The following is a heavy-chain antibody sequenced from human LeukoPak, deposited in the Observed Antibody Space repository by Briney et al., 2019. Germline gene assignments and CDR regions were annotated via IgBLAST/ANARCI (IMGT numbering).Heavy chain of an antibody. CDR2: IYPADSDT. J-gene: IGHJ5*02. CDR1: GYSFTNYW. CDR3: ARQGDGYINNYFDP. Sequence: GESLKISCKGSGYSFTNYWIGWVRQMPGKGLEWMGIIYPADSDTRYSPSFQGQVTISVDKSISTAYLQWSSLKASDTAMYYCARQGDGYINNYFDPRGQGTLVTVSS. V-gene: IGHV5-51*01. D-gene: IGHD5-24*01.